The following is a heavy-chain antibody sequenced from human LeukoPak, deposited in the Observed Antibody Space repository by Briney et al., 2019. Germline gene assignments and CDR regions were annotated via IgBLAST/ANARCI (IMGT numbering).Heavy chain of an antibody. CDR2: ISSSSSYI. V-gene: IGHV3-21*01. CDR3: ARDRNGY. CDR1: GFTFRSYG. D-gene: IGHD2-8*01. Sequence: GGSLRLSCAASGFTFRSYGMHWVRQAPGKGLEWVSSISSSSSYIYYADSVKGRFTISRDNAKNSLYLQMNSPRAEDTAVYYCARDRNGYWGQGTLVTVSS. J-gene: IGHJ4*02.